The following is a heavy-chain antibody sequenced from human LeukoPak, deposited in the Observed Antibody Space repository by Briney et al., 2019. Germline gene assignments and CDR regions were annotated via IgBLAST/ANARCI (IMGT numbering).Heavy chain of an antibody. J-gene: IGHJ6*03. V-gene: IGHV3-21*01. Sequence: AGGSLRLSCAASGFTFSSYSMNWVRQAPGKGLEWVSSISSSSSYIYYADSVKGRFTISRDNAKNSLYLQMNSLRAEDTAVYYCARVAYESGYYYHGSGSSRNYYYYMDVWGKGTTVTVSS. CDR3: ARVAYESGYYYHGSGSSRNYYYYMDV. CDR2: ISSSSSYI. CDR1: GFTFSSYS. D-gene: IGHD3-10*01.